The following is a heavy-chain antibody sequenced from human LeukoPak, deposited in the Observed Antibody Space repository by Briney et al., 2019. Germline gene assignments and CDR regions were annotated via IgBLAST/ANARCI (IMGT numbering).Heavy chain of an antibody. CDR2: ILYDGSHT. CDR1: GFILSNFA. J-gene: IGHJ6*03. Sequence: PGGSLRLSCAASGFILSNFAMHWVRQAPGKGLEWVALILYDGSHTYYADSMKGRFTISRDNSRNVLYLQMTSLSGDDSAVYYCAREEQELVRDYYYYMDVWGKGTTVTVAS. D-gene: IGHD6-13*01. V-gene: IGHV3-30*01. CDR3: AREEQELVRDYYYYMDV.